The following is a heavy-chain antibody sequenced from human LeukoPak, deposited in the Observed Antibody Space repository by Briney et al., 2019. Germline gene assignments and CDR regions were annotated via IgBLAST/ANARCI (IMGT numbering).Heavy chain of an antibody. D-gene: IGHD2-15*01. CDR3: ARGSPMTGSLFDY. CDR2: IHNSGSP. CDR1: GGSINSYS. J-gene: IGHJ4*02. V-gene: IGHV4-59*01. Sequence: SETLSLTCTVSGGSINSYSWSWIRQPPGKGLEWVGFIHNSGSPKYNPSLKSRVTISGDTSKNQFSLRLSSVPAAATAGYYCARGSPMTGSLFDYSGEGTPVTVSS.